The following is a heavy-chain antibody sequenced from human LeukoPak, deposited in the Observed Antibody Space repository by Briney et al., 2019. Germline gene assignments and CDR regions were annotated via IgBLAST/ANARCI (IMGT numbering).Heavy chain of an antibody. J-gene: IGHJ3*02. V-gene: IGHV6-1*01. CDR3: AREAAGSAFDI. D-gene: IGHD1-26*01. CDR1: GDSVSSNTAA. Sequence: PSQTLSLTCAISGDSVSSNTAAWNWISQSPSRGLEWRGRTYYRSKWSNDCALSVRSRIRVNPDTSKNQFSLHLTSVTPEDTAVYYCAREAAGSAFDIWGQGTMVTVSP. CDR2: TYYRSKWSN.